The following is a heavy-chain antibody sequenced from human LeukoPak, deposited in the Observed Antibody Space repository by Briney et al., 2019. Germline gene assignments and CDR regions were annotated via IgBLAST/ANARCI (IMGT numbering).Heavy chain of an antibody. CDR2: IFYSGTT. Sequence: SETLSLTCTVSGGPVSGYYWSWIRRPPGRGLEWIGYIFYSGTTLYSPSLKSRVTMSVDTSENQFSLKLSSVTAADTAVYYCARHDVVPVIRRGFDFWGQGILVTVSS. J-gene: IGHJ4*02. V-gene: IGHV4-59*08. CDR3: ARHDVVPVIRRGFDF. D-gene: IGHD2-21*02. CDR1: GGPVSGYY.